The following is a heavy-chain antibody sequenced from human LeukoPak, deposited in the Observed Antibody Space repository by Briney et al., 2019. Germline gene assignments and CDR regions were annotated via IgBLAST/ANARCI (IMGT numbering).Heavy chain of an antibody. CDR2: IIPMFGTT. Sequence: ASVKVSCKVSGVTFSSYAISWVRQAPGQGLEWMGGIIPMFGTTNYAKKFQDTVTFTADESTSTAYMELSSLRSEDTALYYCARGGIKIFGVVQNWFDPWGQGTLVTVSS. CDR1: GVTFSSYA. V-gene: IGHV1-69*13. J-gene: IGHJ5*02. CDR3: ARGGIKIFGVVQNWFDP. D-gene: IGHD3-3*01.